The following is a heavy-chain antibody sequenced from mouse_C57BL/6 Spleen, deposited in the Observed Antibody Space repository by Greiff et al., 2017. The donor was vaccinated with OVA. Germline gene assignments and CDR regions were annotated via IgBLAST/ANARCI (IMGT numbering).Heavy chain of an antibody. D-gene: IGHD1-3*01. V-gene: IGHV1-53*01. J-gene: IGHJ4*01. CDR1: GYTFTSYW. CDR2: INPSNGGT. Sequence: QVQLKQPGTELVKPGASVKLSCKASGYTFTSYWMHWVKQRPGQGLEWIGNINPSNGGTNYNEKFKSKATLTVDKSSSTAYMQLSSLTSEDSAVYYCARGGIYDYYAMDYWGQGTSVTVSS. CDR3: ARGGIYDYYAMDY.